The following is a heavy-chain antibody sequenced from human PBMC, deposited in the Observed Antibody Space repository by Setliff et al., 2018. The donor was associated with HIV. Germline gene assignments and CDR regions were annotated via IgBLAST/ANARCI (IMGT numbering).Heavy chain of an antibody. CDR2: IYHSGSS. CDR3: ARATYYYDSSGYYYKSYYFDY. Sequence: PSETLSLTCAVSGFSISSGYYWGWIRQPPGKGLEWIGAIYHSGSSYYNPSPKSRVTISVDTSKNQFSLKLSSVTAADTAMYYCARATYYYDSSGYYYKSYYFDYWGQGTLVTVSS. CDR1: GFSISSGYY. J-gene: IGHJ4*02. V-gene: IGHV4-38-2*01. D-gene: IGHD3-22*01.